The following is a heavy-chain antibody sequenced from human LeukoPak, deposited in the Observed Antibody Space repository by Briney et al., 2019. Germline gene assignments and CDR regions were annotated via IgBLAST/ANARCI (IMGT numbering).Heavy chain of an antibody. J-gene: IGHJ4*02. CDR2: INWNGGST. CDR3: ARGRGDYDILTGYYPLYFDY. D-gene: IGHD3-9*01. Sequence: PGGSLRLSCAASGFTFDDYGMSSVRQAPGKGLELVSGINWNGGSTGYADSVKGRFTISRDNAKNSMYLQMNSLRAEDTALYYCARGRGDYDILTGYYPLYFDYWGQGTLVTVFS. CDR1: GFTFDDYG. V-gene: IGHV3-20*04.